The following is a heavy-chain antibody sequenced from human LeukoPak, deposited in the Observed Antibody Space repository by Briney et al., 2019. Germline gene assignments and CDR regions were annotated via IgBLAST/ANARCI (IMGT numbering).Heavy chain of an antibody. CDR3: VRALLGSADY. D-gene: IGHD7-27*01. V-gene: IGHV3-74*03. Sequence: QPGGSLRLSCAASRFTFSTPWMHWARQAPGKGLVWVSRMNSDGSTTTHADSVKGRFTISRDNAKNTLYLQMNSLRAEDTAVYYCVRALLGSADYWGQGTLVTVSS. CDR2: MNSDGSTT. J-gene: IGHJ4*02. CDR1: RFTFSTPW.